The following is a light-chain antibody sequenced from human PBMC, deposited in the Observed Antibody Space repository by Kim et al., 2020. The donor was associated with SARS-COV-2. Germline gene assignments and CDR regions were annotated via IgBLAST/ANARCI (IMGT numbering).Light chain of an antibody. CDR3: QQRVQWIT. Sequence: SLSPGEKATLSCRASQNSNDYLAWYQHKPGQSPRLLVFDASIRAPGIPARFSGSGSGTDFTLTISSVEPEDFAVYFCQQRVQWITFGPGTRLEIK. V-gene: IGKV3-11*01. CDR1: QNSNDY. CDR2: DAS. J-gene: IGKJ5*01.